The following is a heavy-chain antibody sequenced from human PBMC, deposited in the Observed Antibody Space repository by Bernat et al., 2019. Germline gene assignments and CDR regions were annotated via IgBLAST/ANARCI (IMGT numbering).Heavy chain of an antibody. CDR1: GFTFDDYA. V-gene: IGHV3-9*01. D-gene: IGHD3-16*01. CDR2: ICWDSGSI. J-gene: IGHJ4*02. CDR3: EKDNGGGYSVWMGYFDY. Sequence: EVQLVESGGGLVQPGRSLRLSCAASGFTFDDYAMHWVRQAPGKGLEWVSGICWDSGSIGYADSVKGRFIISRDNAKNSLYLQMNRLRAEDTALYYFEKDNGGGYSVWMGYFDYWGQGTLVTVSS.